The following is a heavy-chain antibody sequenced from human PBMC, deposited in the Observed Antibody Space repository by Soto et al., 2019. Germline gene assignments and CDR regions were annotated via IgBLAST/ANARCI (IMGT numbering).Heavy chain of an antibody. J-gene: IGHJ3*02. CDR2: IYHSGST. V-gene: IGHV4-30-2*01. Sequence: TLSLTCAVSGGSISSGGYSWSWIRQPPEKGLEWIGYIYHSGSTYYNPSLKSRVTISVDRSKNQFSLKLSSVTAADTAVYYCARAIFYYDSSGYYFDAFDIWGQGTMVTVSS. CDR3: ARAIFYYDSSGYYFDAFDI. CDR1: GGSISSGGYS. D-gene: IGHD3-22*01.